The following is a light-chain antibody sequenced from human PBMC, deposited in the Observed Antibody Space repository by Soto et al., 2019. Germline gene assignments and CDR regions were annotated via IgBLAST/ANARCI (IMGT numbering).Light chain of an antibody. V-gene: IGLV2-14*01. CDR1: SSDVGGYNY. J-gene: IGLJ2*01. CDR3: SSYTSSSHSQVV. Sequence: QSVLTQPASVSGSPGQSITISCTGTSSDVGGYNYVSWYQQHPGKAPKLMIYEVSNRPSGVSNRFSGSKSGNTASLTISGLQAEDEADYYCSSYTSSSHSQVVFGGGTKLTVL. CDR2: EVS.